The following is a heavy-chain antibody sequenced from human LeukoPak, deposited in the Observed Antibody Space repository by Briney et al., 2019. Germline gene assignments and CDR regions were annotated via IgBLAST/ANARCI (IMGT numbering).Heavy chain of an antibody. CDR1: GFTFSSYG. CDR3: AKDLVVVAATLYLGAFDI. CDR2: ISSSSSYI. J-gene: IGHJ3*02. D-gene: IGHD2-15*01. V-gene: IGHV3-21*04. Sequence: GGSLRLSCAASGFTFSSYGMHWVRQAPGKVLEWVSSISSSSSYIYYADSVKGRFTISRDNAKNSLYLQMNSLRAEDTALYYCAKDLVVVAATLYLGAFDIWGQGTMVTVSS.